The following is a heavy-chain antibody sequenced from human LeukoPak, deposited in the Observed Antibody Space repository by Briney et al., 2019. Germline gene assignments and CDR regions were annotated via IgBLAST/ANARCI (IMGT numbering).Heavy chain of an antibody. V-gene: IGHV4-39*01. CDR2: INDSGST. D-gene: IGHD3-22*01. Sequence: SETLSLTCTVSGGSISSSSYYWGCIRPPPGEGMGWSMSINDSGSTNYNPSLKSRGTISVDTSKNQFSLKLSSVTAADTAVYYCATRITDGCYYDSSGYYAFDYWGQGTLVTVSS. J-gene: IGHJ4*02. CDR1: GGSISSSSYY. CDR3: ATRITDGCYYDSSGYYAFDY.